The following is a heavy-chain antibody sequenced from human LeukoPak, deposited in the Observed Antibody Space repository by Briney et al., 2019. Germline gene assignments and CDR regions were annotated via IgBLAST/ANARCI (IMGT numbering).Heavy chain of an antibody. Sequence: GGSLRLSCAASGFTFSPYAMSWVRQAPGNGLEWVSLISGTGTNTYYAASVKGRFTISRDNSKSTLYLQMNSLSAEDTAVYYCAKSSDVIVLPASMWFDPWGQGTLVTVSS. D-gene: IGHD2-2*01. CDR1: GFTFSPYA. CDR3: AKSSDVIVLPASMWFDP. J-gene: IGHJ5*02. V-gene: IGHV3-23*01. CDR2: ISGTGTNT.